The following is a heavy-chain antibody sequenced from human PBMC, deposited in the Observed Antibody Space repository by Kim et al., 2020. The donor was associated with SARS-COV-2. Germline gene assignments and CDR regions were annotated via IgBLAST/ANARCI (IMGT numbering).Heavy chain of an antibody. CDR3: ARRAVAAGTVDY. V-gene: IGHV1-46*01. D-gene: IGHD6-13*01. Sequence: NYAQKFRGRVTMTRDTSTSTVYMELSSLRSEDTAVYYCARRAVAAGTVDYWGPGTLVTVSS. J-gene: IGHJ4*02.